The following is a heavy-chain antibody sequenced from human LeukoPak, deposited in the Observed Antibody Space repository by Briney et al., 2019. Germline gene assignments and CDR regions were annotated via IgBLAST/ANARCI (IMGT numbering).Heavy chain of an antibody. CDR3: ARESRGYSYGFDY. J-gene: IGHJ4*02. CDR1: GFTFSSYA. Sequence: GRSLRLSCAASGFTFSSYAMHWVRQAPGKGLEWVAVISYDGSNKYYADSVKGRFTISRDNSKNTLYLQMNSLRAEDTAVYYCARESRGYSYGFDYWGQGTLVTVSS. V-gene: IGHV3-30-3*01. D-gene: IGHD5-18*01. CDR2: ISYDGSNK.